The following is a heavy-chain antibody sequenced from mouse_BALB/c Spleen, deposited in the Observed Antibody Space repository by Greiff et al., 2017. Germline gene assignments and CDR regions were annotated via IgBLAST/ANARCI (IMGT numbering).Heavy chain of an antibody. CDR2: IWAGGST. CDR1: GFSLTSYG. V-gene: IGHV2-9*02. D-gene: IGHD2-4*01. CDR3: ARGYDSAWFAY. J-gene: IGHJ3*01. Sequence: VQVVESGPGLVAPSQSLSITCTVSGFSLTSYGVHWVRQPPGKGLEWLGVIWAGGSTNYNSALMSRLSISKDNSKSQVFLKMNSLQTDNTAMYYCARGYDSAWFAYWGQGTLVTVSA.